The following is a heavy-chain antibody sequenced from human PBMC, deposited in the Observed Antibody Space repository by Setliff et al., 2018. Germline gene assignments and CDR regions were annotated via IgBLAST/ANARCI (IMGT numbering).Heavy chain of an antibody. D-gene: IGHD6-19*01. V-gene: IGHV3-33*06. CDR1: GFTFSTHA. CDR2: IWSDGNNQ. Sequence: PGGSLRLSCGASGFTFSTHAMHWVRQAPGKGLEWVAMIWSDGNNQFYPGSVKGRFTVSRDNSKNMVYLQMDNLRVDDTAVYYCANHNPARWAVYTTPIDSWGQGTLVTVSS. J-gene: IGHJ4*02. CDR3: ANHNPARWAVYTTPIDS.